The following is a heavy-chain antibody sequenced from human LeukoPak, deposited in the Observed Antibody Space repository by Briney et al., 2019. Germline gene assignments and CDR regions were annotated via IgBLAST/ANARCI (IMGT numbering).Heavy chain of an antibody. J-gene: IGHJ4*02. D-gene: IGHD3-22*01. Sequence: GGSLRLSCAASGFTVSSNYMNWVRQAPGKGLVWVSRIDNAGSITTYADSVKGRFTISRDNAENTLHLQMNSLRVEDTAVYYCVRSAFHAGSGNYYDYWGQGTLVTVSS. CDR3: VRSAFHAGSGNYYDY. V-gene: IGHV3-74*03. CDR1: GFTVSSNY. CDR2: IDNAGSIT.